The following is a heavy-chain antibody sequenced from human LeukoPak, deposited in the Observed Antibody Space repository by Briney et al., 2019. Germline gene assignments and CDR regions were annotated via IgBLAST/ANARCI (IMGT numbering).Heavy chain of an antibody. V-gene: IGHV3-33*01. D-gene: IGHD3-22*01. Sequence: GRSLRLSCAASGFTFSSYGMHWVRQAPGKGLEWVAVIWYDGSNKYYADSVKGRFTISRDNSKNTLYLQMNSLRAEDTAVYYCAREWGSSGPDSDYWGQGTLVTVSS. CDR1: GFTFSSYG. CDR2: IWYDGSNK. CDR3: AREWGSSGPDSDY. J-gene: IGHJ4*02.